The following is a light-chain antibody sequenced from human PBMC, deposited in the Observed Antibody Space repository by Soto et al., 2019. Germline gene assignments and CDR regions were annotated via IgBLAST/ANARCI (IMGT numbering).Light chain of an antibody. J-gene: IGLJ2*01. CDR3: ASYAGSDTVL. CDR2: EVN. Sequence: QSVLTQPPSASGSPGQSVTISCTGTSSDVGAYNYVSWYQQHLGKAPRLMIYEVNKRPSGVPDRFSGSKSGNTASLTVSGLQADDEADYYCASYAGSDTVLFGGGTKLTVL. CDR1: SSDVGAYNY. V-gene: IGLV2-8*01.